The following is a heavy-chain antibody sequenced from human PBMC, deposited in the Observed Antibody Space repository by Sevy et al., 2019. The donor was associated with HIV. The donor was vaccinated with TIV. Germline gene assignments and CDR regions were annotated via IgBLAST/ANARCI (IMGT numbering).Heavy chain of an antibody. J-gene: IGHJ4*02. Sequence: SETLSLTCTVSGGSISSGGYYWSWIRQHPGKGLEWIGYIYYSGSTYYNPSLKSRVTISVDTSKNQFSLKLSSVTAADTAVYYCARGGGYYDSSGYLVYWGQGTLVTVSS. CDR1: GGSISSGGYY. V-gene: IGHV4-31*03. CDR3: ARGGGYYDSSGYLVY. CDR2: IYYSGST. D-gene: IGHD3-22*01.